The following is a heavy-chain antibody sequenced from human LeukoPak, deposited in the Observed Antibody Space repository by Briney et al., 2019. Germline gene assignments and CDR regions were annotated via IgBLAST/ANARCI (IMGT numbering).Heavy chain of an antibody. V-gene: IGHV1-2*02. Sequence: ASVKVSCKASGSPFIGSFLHWVRQAPGQGLEWMGWINPKSGATTYAQKFQDRVTLTRDTSINTAYTDLSGLTSDDTAVFYCAKGATEGYYYYYGLDVWGQGTTVTVSS. CDR3: AKGATEGYYYYYGLDV. CDR1: GSPFIGSF. J-gene: IGHJ6*02. CDR2: INPKSGAT.